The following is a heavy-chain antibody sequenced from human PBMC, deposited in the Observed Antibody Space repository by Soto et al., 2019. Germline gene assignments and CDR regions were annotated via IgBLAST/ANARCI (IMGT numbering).Heavy chain of an antibody. CDR3: ARTYGDYWYWFDP. Sequence: ASVKVSCKASGYTFTSYAMHWVRQAPGQRLEWMGWINAGNGNTKYSQKFQGRVTITRDTSASTAYMELSSLRSEDTAAYYCARTYGDYWYWFDPWGQGTLVTVSS. CDR1: GYTFTSYA. CDR2: INAGNGNT. J-gene: IGHJ5*02. V-gene: IGHV1-3*01. D-gene: IGHD4-17*01.